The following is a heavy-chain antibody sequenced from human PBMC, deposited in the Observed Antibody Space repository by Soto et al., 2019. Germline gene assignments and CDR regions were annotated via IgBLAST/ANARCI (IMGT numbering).Heavy chain of an antibody. D-gene: IGHD2-21*02. CDR1: CASISGGDYH. CDR3: ARDLGFSGNSGGFDP. V-gene: IGHV4-30-4*01. Sequence: PSETLSLTCTVSCASISGGDYHWSWIRQSPAKGLEWIGFIDYTGSTSYNPSLMSRVVISLETSRNQFSLRLTSVIAADTAVYYCARDLGFSGNSGGFDPWGQGTLVTVSS. CDR2: IDYTGST. J-gene: IGHJ5*02.